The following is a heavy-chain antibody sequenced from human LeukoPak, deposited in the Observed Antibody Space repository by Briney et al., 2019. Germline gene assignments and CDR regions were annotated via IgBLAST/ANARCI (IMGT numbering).Heavy chain of an antibody. CDR1: GGSISSGSYY. D-gene: IGHD2-2*02. CDR2: IYTSGST. Sequence: SETLSLTCTVSGGSISSGSYYWSWIRQPAGKGLEWIGRIYTSGSTNYNPSLKSRVTISVDTSKNQFSLKLTSVTAADTAVYYCAKEVVSYCSSTSCYSDAFDTWGQGTMVTVSS. V-gene: IGHV4-61*02. CDR3: AKEVVSYCSSTSCYSDAFDT. J-gene: IGHJ3*02.